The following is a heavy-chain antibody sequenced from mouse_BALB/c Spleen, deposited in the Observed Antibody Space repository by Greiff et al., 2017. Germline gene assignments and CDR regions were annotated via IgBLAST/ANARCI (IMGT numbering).Heavy chain of an antibody. CDR3: ARHYYGYEYFDV. CDR2: ISYSGST. J-gene: IGHJ1*01. CDR1: GYSITSDYA. Sequence: EVQLQESGPGLVKPSQSLSLTCTVTGYSITSDYAWNWIRQFPGNKLEWMGYISYSGSTSYNPSLKSRISITRDTSKNQFFLQLNSVTTEDTATYYCARHYYGYEYFDVWGAGTTVTVSS. D-gene: IGHD1-2*01. V-gene: IGHV3-2*02.